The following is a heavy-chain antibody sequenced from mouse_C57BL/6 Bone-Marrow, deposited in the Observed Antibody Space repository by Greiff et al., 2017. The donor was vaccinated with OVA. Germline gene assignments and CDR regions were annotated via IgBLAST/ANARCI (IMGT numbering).Heavy chain of an antibody. D-gene: IGHD2-3*01. J-gene: IGHJ1*03. V-gene: IGHV2-2*01. CDR3: ARMGNDGYPYWYFDV. CDR1: GFSLTSYG. CDR2: IWSGGST. Sequence: VKLEESGPGLVQPSQSLSITCTVSGFSLTSYGVHWVRQSPGKGLEWLGVIWSGGSTDYNAAFISRLSISKDNSKSQVFFKMNSLQADDTAIYYCARMGNDGYPYWYFDVWGTGTTVTVSS.